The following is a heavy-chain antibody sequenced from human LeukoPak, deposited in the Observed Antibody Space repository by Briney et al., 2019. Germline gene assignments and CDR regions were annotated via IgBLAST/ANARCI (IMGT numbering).Heavy chain of an antibody. CDR3: ARDPMYYYGSGSYYDDY. J-gene: IGHJ4*02. V-gene: IGHV3-7*01. CDR2: IKQDGSEK. D-gene: IGHD3-10*01. Sequence: GGSLRLSCAASGFTFSSYWMSWVRQAPGKGLEWVAKIKQDGSEKYYVDSVKGRFTISRDNAKNSLYLQMNSLRAEDTAVYYCARDPMYYYGSGSYYDDYWGQGTLVTVSS. CDR1: GFTFSSYW.